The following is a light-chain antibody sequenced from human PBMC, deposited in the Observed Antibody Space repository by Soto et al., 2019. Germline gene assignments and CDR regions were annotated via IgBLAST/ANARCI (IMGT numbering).Light chain of an antibody. Sequence: EIVLTQSPGTLSLSPGERATLSCRASQSVSSSYLAWYQQKPGQAPRLLTYGASSRATGIPDSFSGSGSGTDFTLTISRLEPEDLEVYYCQQYGSPLAFGGGNKVEIK. J-gene: IGKJ4*01. CDR1: QSVSSSY. V-gene: IGKV3-20*01. CDR2: GAS. CDR3: QQYGSPLA.